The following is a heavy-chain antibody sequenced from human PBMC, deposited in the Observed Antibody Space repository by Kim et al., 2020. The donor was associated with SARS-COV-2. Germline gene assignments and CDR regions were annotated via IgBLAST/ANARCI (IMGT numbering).Heavy chain of an antibody. CDR1: GGTFSSYA. Sequence: SVKVSCKASGGTFSSYAISWVRQAPGQGLEWMGRTIPILGIANYAQKFQDRVTITADKSTSTAYMELSSLRSEDTAVYYCASQITMVRGVITNYGMDVW. CDR3: ASQITMVRGVITNYGMDV. V-gene: IGHV1-69*04. CDR2: TIPILGIA. D-gene: IGHD3-10*01. J-gene: IGHJ6*01.